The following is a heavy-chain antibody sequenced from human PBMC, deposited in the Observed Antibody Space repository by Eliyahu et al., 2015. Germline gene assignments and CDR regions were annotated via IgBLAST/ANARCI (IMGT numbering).Heavy chain of an antibody. V-gene: IGHV1-69*04. Sequence: QVQLVQSGDEVKKPGSSVXXSXKVSGGSFNNFXITXLRQAPGQGLEWMGRLVPILGVGDYAQKFQGTVTITADKSTTTAYLELRGLRSDDTAVYYCARPKTALSSYHGLDVWGQGTTITVSS. CDR3: ARPKTALSSYHGLDV. D-gene: IGHD2-21*02. CDR2: LVPILGVG. CDR1: GGSFNNFX. J-gene: IGHJ6*02.